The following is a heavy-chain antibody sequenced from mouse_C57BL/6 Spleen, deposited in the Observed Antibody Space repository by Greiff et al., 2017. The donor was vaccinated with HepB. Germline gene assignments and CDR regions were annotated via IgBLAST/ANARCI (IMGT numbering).Heavy chain of an antibody. CDR1: GYTFTSYW. CDR2: IHPNSGST. CDR3: ARPFDGYYDYFDY. Sequence: QVQLQQPGAELVKPGASVKLSCKASGYTFTSYWMHWVKQRPGQGLEWIGMIHPNSGSTNYNEKFKSKATLTVDKSSSTAYMQLSSLTSEDSAVYYCARPFDGYYDYFDYWGQGTTLTVSS. J-gene: IGHJ2*01. D-gene: IGHD2-3*01. V-gene: IGHV1-64*01.